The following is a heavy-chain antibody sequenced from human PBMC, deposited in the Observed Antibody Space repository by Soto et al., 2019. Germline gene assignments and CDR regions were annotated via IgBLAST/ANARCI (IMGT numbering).Heavy chain of an antibody. V-gene: IGHV1-2*02. Sequence: ASVKVSCKASGYTFTGYYMHWVRQAPGQGLEWMGWINPNSGGTNYAQKFQGRVTMTRDTSISTAYMELSRLRSDDTAVYYCARVVPAAIGRVNNWLAPWGQGPIVTV. D-gene: IGHD2-2*01. CDR2: INPNSGGT. J-gene: IGHJ5*02. CDR3: ARVVPAAIGRVNNWLAP. CDR1: GYTFTGYY.